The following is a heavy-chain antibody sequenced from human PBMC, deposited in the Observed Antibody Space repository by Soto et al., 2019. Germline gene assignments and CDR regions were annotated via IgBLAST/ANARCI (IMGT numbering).Heavy chain of an antibody. Sequence: PGGSLRLSCAASGFTVSSNYMSWVRQAPGKGLELVSVIYSGGSTYYADSVKGRFTISRDNSKNTLYLQMNSLRAEDTAVYYCARETYYYGSGYYYYYMDVWGKGTTVTVSS. CDR3: ARETYYYGSGYYYYYMDV. V-gene: IGHV3-66*01. D-gene: IGHD3-10*01. CDR1: GFTVSSNY. CDR2: IYSGGST. J-gene: IGHJ6*03.